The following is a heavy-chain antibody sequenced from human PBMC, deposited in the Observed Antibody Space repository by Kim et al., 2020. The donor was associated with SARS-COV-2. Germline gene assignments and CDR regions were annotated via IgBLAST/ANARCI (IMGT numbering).Heavy chain of an antibody. CDR3: ARIRSTSWSYYFDY. CDR1: AGSVSSGNYY. Sequence: SETLSLTCTVSAGSVSSGNYYWSWIRQPPGKGLEWIGYIYYSGSTSYNPSLKSRVTISVDTSKNQFSLKLSSVTAADTAVFYCARIRSTSWSYYFDYWG. CDR2: IYYSGST. J-gene: IGHJ4*01. V-gene: IGHV4-61*01. D-gene: IGHD6-13*01.